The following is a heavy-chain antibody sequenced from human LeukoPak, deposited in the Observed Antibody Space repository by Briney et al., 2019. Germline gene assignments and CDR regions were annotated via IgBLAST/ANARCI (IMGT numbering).Heavy chain of an antibody. V-gene: IGHV4-39*07. J-gene: IGHJ3*02. Sequence: SETLSLTCTVSGGSISSRTYYWGWIRQPPGKGLEWIGSIYYSGSTYYNPSLKSRVTISVDTSKNQFSLKLSSVTAADTAVYYCARDGIAAPSDAFDIWGQGTMVTVSS. D-gene: IGHD6-6*01. CDR1: GGSISSRTYY. CDR3: ARDGIAAPSDAFDI. CDR2: IYYSGST.